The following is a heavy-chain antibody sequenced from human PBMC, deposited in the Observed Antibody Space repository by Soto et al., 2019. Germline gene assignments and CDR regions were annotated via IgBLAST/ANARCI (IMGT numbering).Heavy chain of an antibody. CDR3: ARGYSHYAH. CDR2: IYYSGPS. D-gene: IGHD4-4*01. CDR1: GGSVSRDSKF. V-gene: IGHV4-61*01. Sequence: KPSETLSLTCTVSGGSVSRDSKFWSWIRQPPGKGLEWIGYIYYSGPSRYNPSLESRVTISIDASKNQVSLTLTSQTAADTAVYYCARGYSHYAHWGRGTLVTVSS. J-gene: IGHJ4*02.